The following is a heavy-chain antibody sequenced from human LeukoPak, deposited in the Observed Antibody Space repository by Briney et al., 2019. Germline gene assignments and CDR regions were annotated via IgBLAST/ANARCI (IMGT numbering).Heavy chain of an antibody. CDR1: GFTFSDYY. V-gene: IGHV3-72*01. J-gene: IGHJ3*02. CDR2: IRNKPNSYTT. Sequence: GGSLRLSCAASGFTFSDYYMDWGRQAPGKGLEWDGRIRNKPNSYTTEYAASVKGRFTISRDDSKNSLYLQMNSLKTEETAVYYWARDLVGLAFEKWGQGKMVTVSS. CDR3: ARDLVGLAFEK.